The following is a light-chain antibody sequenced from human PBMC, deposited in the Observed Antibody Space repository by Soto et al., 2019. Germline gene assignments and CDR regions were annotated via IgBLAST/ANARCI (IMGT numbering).Light chain of an antibody. CDR2: DVS. Sequence: QSVLTQPASVSGSPGQSITISCTGTSSDNGAYDYVSWYQQHPGGVPKLLIFDVSSRPSGVSSRFSGSKSGNTASLTISGLQADDESDYYCSSYADSSARDYVFGGGTKLTVL. CDR1: SSDNGAYDY. CDR3: SSYADSSARDYV. V-gene: IGLV2-14*03. J-gene: IGLJ1*01.